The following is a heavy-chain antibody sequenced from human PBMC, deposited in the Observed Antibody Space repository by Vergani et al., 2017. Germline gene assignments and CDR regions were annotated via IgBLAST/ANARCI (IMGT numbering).Heavy chain of an antibody. D-gene: IGHD3-10*01. V-gene: IGHV3-30-3*01. J-gene: IGHJ6*03. CDR3: ARGSRGYYYYMDV. Sequence: QVQLVESGGGVVQPGRSLRLSCAASGFTFSSYAMHWVRQAPGKGLEWVAVISYDGSNKYYADSVKGRFTISRDNSKNTLYLQMNSLRAEDTAVYYCARGSRGYYYYMDVWGKGTTVTVSS. CDR1: GFTFSSYA. CDR2: ISYDGSNK.